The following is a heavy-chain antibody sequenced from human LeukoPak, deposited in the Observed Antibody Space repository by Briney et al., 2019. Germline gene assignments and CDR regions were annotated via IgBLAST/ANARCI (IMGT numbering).Heavy chain of an antibody. CDR2: INEHGSEI. J-gene: IGHJ4*02. CDR1: GFTFSSSW. V-gene: IGHV3-7*01. CDR3: ARNWAHLDF. D-gene: IGHD3-16*01. Sequence: PGESLRPSCAASGFTFSSSWMNWVRQAPGKGLEWVANINEHGSEIYYVDSVKGRFTIARDNAKSSLSLQMNSLRVEDTAVYYCARNWAHLDFWGQGTLVTVSS.